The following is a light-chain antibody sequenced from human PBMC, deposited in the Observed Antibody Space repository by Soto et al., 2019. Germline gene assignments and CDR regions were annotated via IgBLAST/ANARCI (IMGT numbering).Light chain of an antibody. CDR1: NIGSKS. Sequence: SYELTQPPSVSVAPGETARITCGGNNIGSKSVHWYQQKPGQAPVLVIYYDSDRPSGIPERFSGSNSGNTATLTISRVEAGDEADYYCQVWDSSSDHPRVFGGGTKLTVL. J-gene: IGLJ2*01. CDR3: QVWDSSSDHPRV. V-gene: IGLV3-21*04. CDR2: YDS.